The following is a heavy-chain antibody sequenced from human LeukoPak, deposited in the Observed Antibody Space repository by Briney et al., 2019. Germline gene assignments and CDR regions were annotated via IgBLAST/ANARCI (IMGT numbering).Heavy chain of an antibody. V-gene: IGHV1-69*05. D-gene: IGHD2-21*02. Sequence: GASVKVSCKASGGTFSSYAISWVRQAPGQGLEWMGGIIPIFGTANYAQKFQGRVTITTDESTSTAYMELSSLRSEDTAVYYCAASYCGGDCYSFASVDYWGQGTQVTVSS. J-gene: IGHJ4*02. CDR1: GGTFSSYA. CDR2: IIPIFGTA. CDR3: AASYCGGDCYSFASVDY.